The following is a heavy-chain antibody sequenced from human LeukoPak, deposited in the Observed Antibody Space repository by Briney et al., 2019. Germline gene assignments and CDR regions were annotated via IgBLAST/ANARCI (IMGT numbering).Heavy chain of an antibody. CDR3: ARRAAACPHRGCPFDS. CDR1: GFTFNSYAM. Sequence: GSLRLSCAASGFTFNSYAMSWVRQAPGKGLEWIGEIYHSGGTKYNPSLKSRVTISVDKSKNQFSLKGTSATAADTAVYYCARRAAACPHRGCPFDSWGQGTLVTVSS. CDR2: IYHSGGT. V-gene: IGHV4-4*02. D-gene: IGHD6-13*01. J-gene: IGHJ4*02.